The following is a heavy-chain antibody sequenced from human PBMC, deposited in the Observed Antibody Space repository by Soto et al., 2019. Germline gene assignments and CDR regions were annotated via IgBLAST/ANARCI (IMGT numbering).Heavy chain of an antibody. Sequence: GGSLRLSCAASGITFSSYAMSWVRQAPGKGMEWVSAISGSTIYYADSVKGRFPIARDNAKNSLYLQMDSLRAEDTAVYYYPWDRGLLQVVDVVLDYCGKGSLVAVSP. CDR2: ISGSTI. CDR1: GITFSSYA. J-gene: IGHJ4*02. D-gene: IGHD2-2*01. CDR3: PWDRGLLQVVDVVLDY. V-gene: IGHV3-23*01.